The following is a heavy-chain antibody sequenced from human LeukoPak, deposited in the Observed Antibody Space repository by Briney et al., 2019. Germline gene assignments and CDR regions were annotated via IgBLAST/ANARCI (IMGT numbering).Heavy chain of an antibody. V-gene: IGHV4-4*02. CDR1: GGSISSSNW. CDR3: ARTLDYDSSGYYLNGYYYGMDV. J-gene: IGHJ6*02. Sequence: SGTLSLTCAVSGGSISSSNWWSWARQPPGKGLEWIGEIYHSGSTNYNPSLKSRVTISVDTSKNQFSLKLSSVTAADTAVYYCARTLDYDSSGYYLNGYYYGMDVWGQGTTVTVSS. CDR2: IYHSGST. D-gene: IGHD3-22*01.